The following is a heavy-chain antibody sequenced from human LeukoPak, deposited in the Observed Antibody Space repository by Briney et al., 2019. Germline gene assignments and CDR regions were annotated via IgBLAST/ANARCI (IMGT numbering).Heavy chain of an antibody. D-gene: IGHD3-22*01. V-gene: IGHV3-72*01. CDR2: TRKKAKGYTT. CDR1: GFPFSSYN. J-gene: IGHJ4*02. CDR3: ARAQSDSSGYYYVGDY. Sequence: GGSLRLSCAGSGFPFSSYNMNWVRQAPGQGLEWVARTRKKAKGYTTEYAASVKGRFTISRDDSKNSVDLQMNSLITEDTAVYYCARAQSDSSGYYYVGDYWGQGTLVTVSS.